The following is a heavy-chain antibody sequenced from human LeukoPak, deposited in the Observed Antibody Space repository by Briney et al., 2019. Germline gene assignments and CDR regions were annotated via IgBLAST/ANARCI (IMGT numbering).Heavy chain of an antibody. J-gene: IGHJ5*02. Sequence: GASVKVSCKASGYTFTSYGIGWVRQAPGQGLEWMGWISAYNGNTNYAQKLQGRVTMTTDTSTSTAYMELRSLRSDDTAVYYCARDRQVLRYFDWLLSPVFWFDPWGQGTLVTVSS. CDR1: GYTFTSYG. CDR3: ARDRQVLRYFDWLLSPVFWFDP. V-gene: IGHV1-18*01. CDR2: ISAYNGNT. D-gene: IGHD3-9*01.